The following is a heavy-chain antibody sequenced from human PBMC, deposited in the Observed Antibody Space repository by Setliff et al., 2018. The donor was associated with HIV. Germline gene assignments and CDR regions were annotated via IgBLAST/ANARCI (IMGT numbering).Heavy chain of an antibody. D-gene: IGHD3-3*02. J-gene: IGHJ4*02. CDR1: GDTLTKLS. V-gene: IGHV1-24*01. CDR3: AAPSSVYIFGVLTPVSFDD. CDR2: FDHEEGKI. Sequence: ASVKVSCKVSGDTLTKLSIYWVRQAPGKGLEWMGGFDHEEGKIIYAQKFQGRVSMTEDTSTDTAYMDLSSLRSDDTAVYYCAAPSSVYIFGVLTPVSFDDWGQGTLVTVS.